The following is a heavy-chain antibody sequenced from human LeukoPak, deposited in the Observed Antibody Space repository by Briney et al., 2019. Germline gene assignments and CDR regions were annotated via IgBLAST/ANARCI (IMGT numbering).Heavy chain of an antibody. D-gene: IGHD2-2*01. J-gene: IGHJ4*02. Sequence: ASVKVSCKASGYTFTSYAMHWVRQAPGQRLEWMGWINAGNGNTKYSQKFQGRVTITRDTSASTAYMELSSLRSKDTAVYYCARDQRYCSSTSCYLVGYWGQGTLVTVSS. CDR1: GYTFTSYA. V-gene: IGHV1-3*01. CDR3: ARDQRYCSSTSCYLVGY. CDR2: INAGNGNT.